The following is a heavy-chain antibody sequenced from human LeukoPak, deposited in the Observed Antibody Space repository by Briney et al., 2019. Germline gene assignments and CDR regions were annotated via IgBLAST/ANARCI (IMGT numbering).Heavy chain of an antibody. V-gene: IGHV4-39*01. D-gene: IGHD2-2*02. CDR2: IYYSGST. CDR3: ARARRCSTNSCYTYFDP. CDR1: GGSISSSSYY. J-gene: IGHJ5*02. Sequence: PSETLSLTCTVSGGSISSSSYYWGWIRQPPGKGLEWIGSIYYSGSTYYNPSLKSRVTISVDTSNNQSSLKVNSVTAADTAVYYCARARRCSTNSCYTYFDPWGQGTLVTVSS.